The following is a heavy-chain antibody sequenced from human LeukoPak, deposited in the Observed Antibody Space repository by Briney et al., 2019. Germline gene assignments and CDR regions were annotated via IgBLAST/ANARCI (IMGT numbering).Heavy chain of an antibody. Sequence: GASVKVSCKASGYTFTSYGISRVRQAPGQGLEWMGGIIPIFGTANYAQKFQGRVTITADKSTSTAYMELSSLRSEDTAVYYCARGNTGSVVWFGECWGQGTLVTVSS. CDR1: GYTFTSYG. D-gene: IGHD3-10*01. J-gene: IGHJ4*02. CDR2: IIPIFGTA. CDR3: ARGNTGSVVWFGEC. V-gene: IGHV1-69*06.